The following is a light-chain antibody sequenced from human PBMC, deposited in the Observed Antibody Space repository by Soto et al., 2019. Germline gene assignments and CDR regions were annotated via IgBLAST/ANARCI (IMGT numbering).Light chain of an antibody. J-gene: IGKJ1*01. CDR3: QQYNNYATWT. CDR2: DAS. V-gene: IGKV1-5*01. Sequence: DIQMTQSHSTLSASVGDRVTITCRASQSISHWLAWYQQKPGKAPKLLIYDASSLESGVPSRFSGSGSGTEFTLTISSLQPDDFATYYCQQYNNYATWTFGQGTKVDI. CDR1: QSISHW.